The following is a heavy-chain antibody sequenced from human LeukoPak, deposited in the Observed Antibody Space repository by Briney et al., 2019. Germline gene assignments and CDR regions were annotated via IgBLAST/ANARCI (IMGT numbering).Heavy chain of an antibody. J-gene: IGHJ5*02. D-gene: IGHD5-18*01. CDR3: ARGVRGIQLWLRRNWFDP. CDR2: IYYSGST. V-gene: IGHV4-59*01. CDR1: GGSISSYY. Sequence: SETLSLTCTVSGGSISSYYWSWIRQPPGKGLEWIGYIYYSGSTNYNPSLKSRVTISVDTSKNQFSLKLSSVTAADTAVYYCARGVRGIQLWLRRNWFDPWGQGILVTVSS.